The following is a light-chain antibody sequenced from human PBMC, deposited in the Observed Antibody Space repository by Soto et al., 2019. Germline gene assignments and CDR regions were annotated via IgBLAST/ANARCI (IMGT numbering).Light chain of an antibody. J-gene: IGLJ1*01. CDR3: TSYTSSFTYV. Sequence: QSVLTQPASVSGSPGQSITISCTGTSSDVGGYNFVSWYQHHPGKAPKLIIYDVSYRPSGVSNRFSVSKSGNTASLTISGLQAEDEADYYCTSYTSSFTYVFGTGT. CDR2: DVS. V-gene: IGLV2-14*03. CDR1: SSDVGGYNF.